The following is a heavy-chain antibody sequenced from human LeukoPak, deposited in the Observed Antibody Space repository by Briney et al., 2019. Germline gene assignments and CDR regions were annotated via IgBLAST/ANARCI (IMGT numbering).Heavy chain of an antibody. J-gene: IGHJ4*02. D-gene: IGHD3-10*01. Sequence: GESLKISCKCPGYSFTTYWIGWVRQMPGKGLEWMGIIYPGDSESRYSPSFQGQVTISADKSITTAYLQWSSLEASDTAIYYCARLNYGSASYFDYWGQGTLVTVSS. CDR2: IYPGDSES. CDR1: GYSFTTYW. V-gene: IGHV5-51*01. CDR3: ARLNYGSASYFDY.